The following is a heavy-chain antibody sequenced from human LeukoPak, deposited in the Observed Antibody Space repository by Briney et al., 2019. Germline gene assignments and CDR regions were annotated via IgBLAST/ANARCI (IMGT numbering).Heavy chain of an antibody. CDR2: ISYDGRNI. CDR1: GFTFSSYA. D-gene: IGHD2-2*01. V-gene: IGHV3-30*04. CDR3: AKGPLRGTAAAIDY. J-gene: IGHJ4*02. Sequence: GGSLRLSCAASGFTFSSYAMHWVRQAPGKGLEWVAVISYDGRNIHYPDSVKGRFTISRDISTGTLWLQMDSLRTEDTAVYYCAKGPLRGTAAAIDYWGQGTLVTVSS.